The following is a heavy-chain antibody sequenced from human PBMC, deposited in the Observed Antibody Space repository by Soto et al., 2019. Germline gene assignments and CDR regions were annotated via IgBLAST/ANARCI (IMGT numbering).Heavy chain of an antibody. CDR3: ARATAAAAAGTNWFDP. CDR1: GGTFSSYA. V-gene: IGHV1-69*13. Sequence: SVKVSCKASGGTFSSYAISWVRQAPGQGLEWMGGNIPIFGTANYAQKFQGRVTITADESTSTAYMELSSLRSEDTAVYYCARATAAAAAGTNWFDPWGQGTLVTVSS. CDR2: NIPIFGTA. D-gene: IGHD6-13*01. J-gene: IGHJ5*02.